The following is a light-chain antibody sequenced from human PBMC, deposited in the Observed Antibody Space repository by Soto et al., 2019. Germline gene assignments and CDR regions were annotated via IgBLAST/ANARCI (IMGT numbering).Light chain of an antibody. CDR2: KAS. Sequence: DIQMTQSPSTLSASVGDRVTITCRASQSISSRLAWYQQKPGKAPQVLIYKASNLQSGVPSRFSGSGSGTEFTLTISSLQPDDFVTYYCQQYSSYSTWTFGQGTKVEIK. CDR1: QSISSR. V-gene: IGKV1-5*03. J-gene: IGKJ1*01. CDR3: QQYSSYSTWT.